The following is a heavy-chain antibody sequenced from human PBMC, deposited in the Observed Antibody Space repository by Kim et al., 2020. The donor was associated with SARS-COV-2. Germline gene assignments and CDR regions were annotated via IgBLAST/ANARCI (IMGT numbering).Heavy chain of an antibody. CDR3: AKDPFLSLGLVIIPGGMDV. D-gene: IGHD3-3*01. Sequence: GGSLRLSCAASGFTFSSYAMSWVRQAPGKGLEWVSAISGSGGSTYYADSVKGRFTISRDNSKNTLYLQMNSLRAEDTAVYYCAKDPFLSLGLVIIPGGMDVWGQGTTVTVSS. J-gene: IGHJ6*02. V-gene: IGHV3-23*01. CDR2: ISGSGGST. CDR1: GFTFSSYA.